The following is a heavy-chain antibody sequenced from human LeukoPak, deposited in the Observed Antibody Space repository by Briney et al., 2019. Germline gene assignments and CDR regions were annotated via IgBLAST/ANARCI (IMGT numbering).Heavy chain of an antibody. J-gene: IGHJ5*02. CDR2: IYYSGST. V-gene: IGHV4-59*01. CDR1: GGSISSYY. CDR3: ARGPYIVVVTATDNWFDP. Sequence: SETLSLTCTVSGGSISSYYWSWIRQPPGKGLEWIGYIYYSGSTNYNPSLKSRVTISVDTSKNQFSLNLRSVTAADTAVYYCARGPYIVVVTATDNWFDPWGQGTLVTVPP. D-gene: IGHD2-21*02.